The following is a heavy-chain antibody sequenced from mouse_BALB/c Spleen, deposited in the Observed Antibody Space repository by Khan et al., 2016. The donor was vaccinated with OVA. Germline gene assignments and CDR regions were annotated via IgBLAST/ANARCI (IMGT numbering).Heavy chain of an antibody. CDR1: GFTFSTYG. CDR3: ARLAYYYNSEGFAY. D-gene: IGHD1-1*01. CDR2: ISSGGSYT. J-gene: IGHJ3*01. V-gene: IGHV5-6*01. Sequence: EVELVESGGDLVKPGGSLKLSCAASGFTFSTYGMSWVRQTPDKRLAWVATISSGGSYTYYPDSVKGRFTISRDNAKNTLYLQVSSLKSEDTAMYYCARLAYYYNSEGFAYWGQGTLVTVSA.